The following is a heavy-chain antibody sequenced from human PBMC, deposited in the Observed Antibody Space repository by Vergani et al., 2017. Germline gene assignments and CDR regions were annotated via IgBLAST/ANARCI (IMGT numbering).Heavy chain of an antibody. V-gene: IGHV4-4*07. D-gene: IGHD3-10*01. CDR2: IYTSGST. Sequence: QVQLQESGPGLVKPSETLSLTSTVSGGSISSYYWSWIRQPAGKGLEWIGRIYTSGSTNYNPSLQSRVTMSVDTSKNKSSLKLSSVTAADTAVDYCARDITRVRGVLSFDAFDIWGQGTMVTVSS. J-gene: IGHJ3*02. CDR1: GGSISSYY. CDR3: ARDITRVRGVLSFDAFDI.